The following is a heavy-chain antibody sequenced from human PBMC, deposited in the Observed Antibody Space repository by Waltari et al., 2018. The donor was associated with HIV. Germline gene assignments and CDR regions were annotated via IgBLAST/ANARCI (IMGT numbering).Heavy chain of an antibody. V-gene: IGHV4-39*01. CDR3: ASGWVRSKKYPPGIFDF. CDR2: LYYSGKT. D-gene: IGHD3-16*01. J-gene: IGHJ4*02. CDR1: GGSINSTDYH. Sequence: QLQLQEAGPGLVKPSETLSLTCTVSGGSINSTDYHWGCFRQPPGKGLQWIGRLYYSGKTFYNPCLEGRVTISVDTPKSQLSLKVDSVTVTDTAVYYCASGWVRSKKYPPGIFDFWGQGALITVSS.